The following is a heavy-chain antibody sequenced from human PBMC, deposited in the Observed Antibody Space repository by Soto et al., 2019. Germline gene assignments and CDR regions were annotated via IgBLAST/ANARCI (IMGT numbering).Heavy chain of an antibody. J-gene: IGHJ6*03. CDR2: IWYDGSNK. V-gene: IGHV3-33*01. Sequence: QVQLVESGGGVVQPGRSLRLSCAASGFTFSSYGMHWVRQAPGKGLEWVAVIWYDGSNKYYADSVKGRFTISRDNSKNTLYLQMNSLRAEDTAVYYCARDHYDFWSGYLSWGTGYYYYYMDVWGKGTTVTVS. CDR3: ARDHYDFWSGYLSWGTGYYYYYMDV. CDR1: GFTFSSYG. D-gene: IGHD3-3*01.